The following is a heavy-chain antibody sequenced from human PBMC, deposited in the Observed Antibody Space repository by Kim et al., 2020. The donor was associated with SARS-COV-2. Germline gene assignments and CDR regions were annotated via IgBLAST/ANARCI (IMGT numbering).Heavy chain of an antibody. V-gene: IGHV3-49*04. D-gene: IGHD5-12*01. J-gene: IGHJ4*02. CDR2: IRSKAYGGTR. Sequence: GGSLRLSCTASVFTFGDYAMNWVRQAPGKGLEWVGFIRSKAYGGTREYAASVKGRFTISRDDSKSIAYLQMNSLKTEDTAMYYCTRDLIGVTISGFDYWGQGTLVTVSS. CDR3: TRDLIGVTISGFDY. CDR1: VFTFGDYA.